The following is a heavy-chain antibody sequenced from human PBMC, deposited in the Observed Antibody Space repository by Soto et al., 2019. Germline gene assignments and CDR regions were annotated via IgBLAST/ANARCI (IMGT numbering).Heavy chain of an antibody. CDR2: IYSGGNT. Sequence: GESLKISCAVSGFTVSSNYMNWVRQAPGKGLEWVSFIYSGGNTYYADSVKGRFTISRDNSKNMLYLQMNSLRVEDTAVYYCAREVRVRGFAFDIWGQGTMVTISS. CDR1: GFTVSSNY. V-gene: IGHV3-66*01. CDR3: AREVRVRGFAFDI. D-gene: IGHD3-3*01. J-gene: IGHJ3*02.